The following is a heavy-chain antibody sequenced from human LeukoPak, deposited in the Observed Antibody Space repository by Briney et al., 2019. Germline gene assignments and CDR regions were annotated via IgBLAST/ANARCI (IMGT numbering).Heavy chain of an antibody. Sequence: GASVKLSCKASGYTFTDYYMHWVRQAPGQGLEWMGWINPNSGDTKYTQKFQGRVTMTRDTSITTAYMELNRLRSDDTAVYYCARDGAFDFWGQGTMVTVSS. CDR3: ARDGAFDF. CDR1: GYTFTDYY. V-gene: IGHV1-2*02. CDR2: INPNSGDT. J-gene: IGHJ3*01.